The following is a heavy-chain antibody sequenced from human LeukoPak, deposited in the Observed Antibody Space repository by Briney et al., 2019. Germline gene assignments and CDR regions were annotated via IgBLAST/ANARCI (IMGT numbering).Heavy chain of an antibody. CDR3: ARTDSSSWLFDY. CDR2: INHSGST. Sequence: SETLSLTCAVYGGSFSGYYWSWIRQPPGKGLEWIGEINHSGSTNYNPSLKSRVTISVDTSKNQFSLKLSSVTAVDTAVYYCARTDSSSWLFDYWGQGTLVTVSS. D-gene: IGHD6-13*01. V-gene: IGHV4-34*01. J-gene: IGHJ4*02. CDR1: GGSFSGYY.